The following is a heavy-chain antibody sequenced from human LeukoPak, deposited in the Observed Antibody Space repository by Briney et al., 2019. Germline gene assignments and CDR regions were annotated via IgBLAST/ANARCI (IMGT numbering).Heavy chain of an antibody. CDR2: ISSSSSYI. J-gene: IGHJ4*02. CDR3: AAAGTGFFDY. Sequence: GGPLRLSCAASGFTFSSYSMNWVRQAPGKGLEWVSSISSSSSYIYYADSVKGRFTISRDNAKNSLYLQMNSLRAEDTALYYCAAAGTGFFDYWGQGTLVTVSS. CDR1: GFTFSSYS. D-gene: IGHD6-13*01. V-gene: IGHV3-21*04.